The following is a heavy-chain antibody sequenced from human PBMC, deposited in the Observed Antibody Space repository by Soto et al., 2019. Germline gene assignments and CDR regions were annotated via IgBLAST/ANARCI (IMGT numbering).Heavy chain of an antibody. J-gene: IGHJ2*01. CDR2: IGTAGDT. CDR3: ARDRYYYDSSGYLYWYFDL. D-gene: IGHD3-22*01. CDR1: GFTFSSYD. Sequence: EVPLVESGGGLVQPGGSLRLSCAASGFTFSSYDMHWVRQATGKGLEWVSAIGTAGDTYYPGSVKGRFTISRENAKNSLYLQMNSLRAGDTAVYYCARDRYYYDSSGYLYWYFDLWGRGTLVTVSS. V-gene: IGHV3-13*01.